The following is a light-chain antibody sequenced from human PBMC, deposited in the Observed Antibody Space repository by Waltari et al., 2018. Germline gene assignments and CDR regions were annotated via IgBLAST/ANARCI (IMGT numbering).Light chain of an antibody. Sequence: DIQMTQSPSSLSASVGDRVTITCRASQTINNYLNWYQQKQGKAPKLLIYDAYSLQTGVPSRFSGSGSGTGFTLTISNLQPEDYATYSCQQSSSTPFTFGGGTKVEIK. J-gene: IGKJ4*01. CDR3: QQSSSTPFT. CDR1: QTINNY. CDR2: DAY. V-gene: IGKV1-39*01.